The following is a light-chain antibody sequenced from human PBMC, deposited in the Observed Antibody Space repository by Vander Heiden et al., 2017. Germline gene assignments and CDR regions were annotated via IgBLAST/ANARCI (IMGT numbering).Light chain of an antibody. Sequence: VLTQSPGTLSLSPGERDTLSCRASQSVSSSYLAWYQQKPGQAPRLIIYGASSRATGNPDRFSGSGCVTDFTLNSSRLEHEDCAVYYGQQDCSSRTFGQGTKVEIK. V-gene: IGKV3-20*01. CDR3: QQDCSSRT. CDR1: QSVSSSY. J-gene: IGKJ1*01. CDR2: GAS.